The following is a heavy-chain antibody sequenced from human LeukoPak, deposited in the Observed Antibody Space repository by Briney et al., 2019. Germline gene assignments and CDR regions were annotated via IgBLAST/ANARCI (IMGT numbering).Heavy chain of an antibody. CDR3: AKSQAGVLMVYATD. J-gene: IGHJ4*02. CDR2: ISGSGGST. D-gene: IGHD2-8*01. Sequence: GGSLRLPCAASGFTFSSYAMSWVRQAPGKGLEWVSAISGSGGSTYYADSVKGRFTISRDNSKNTLYLQMNSLRAEDTAVYYCAKSQAGVLMVYATDWGQGTLVTVSS. V-gene: IGHV3-23*01. CDR1: GFTFSSYA.